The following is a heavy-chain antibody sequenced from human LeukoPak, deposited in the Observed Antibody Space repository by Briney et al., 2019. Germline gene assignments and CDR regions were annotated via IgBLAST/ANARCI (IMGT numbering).Heavy chain of an antibody. CDR3: ARGATTFDY. J-gene: IGHJ4*02. CDR1: GGSFSGYY. V-gene: IGHV4-34*01. Sequence: SETLSLTCAVYGGSFSGYYWSWIRQPPGKGLEWIGEINHSGSTNYNPSLKSLVTISVDTSKNQFSLKLSSVTAADTAVYYCARGATTFDYWGQGTLVTVSS. CDR2: INHSGST. D-gene: IGHD5-12*01.